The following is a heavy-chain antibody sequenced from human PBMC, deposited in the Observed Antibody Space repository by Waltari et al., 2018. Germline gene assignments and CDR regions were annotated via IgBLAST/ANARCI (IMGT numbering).Heavy chain of an antibody. D-gene: IGHD3-16*01. Sequence: EVQLVQSGAEVKKAGESLKISCRGSGYRVTSYWIGWVRPMPGKGLEWMGIIYFGDSETRYSPSFQGQVTISADRSISTAYLQWDRLKTSDTATYFCAIQPPEGRLGSYFYSGMDVWGQGTTVTVSS. CDR2: IYFGDSET. V-gene: IGHV5-51*01. CDR3: AIQPPEGRLGSYFYSGMDV. CDR1: GYRVTSYW. J-gene: IGHJ6*02.